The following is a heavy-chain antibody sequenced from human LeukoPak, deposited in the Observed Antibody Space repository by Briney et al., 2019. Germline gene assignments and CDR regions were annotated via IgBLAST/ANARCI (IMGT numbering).Heavy chain of an antibody. J-gene: IGHJ4*02. CDR3: ARDHQDYFDY. CDR1: GFTFSSYS. Sequence: GGSLRLSCAASGFTFSSYSMNWVRQAPGKGLEWVSYISSSSSTIYYADSVKGRFTISRDNAKNSLYLQMNSLRAEDTAVYYCARDHQDYFDYWGQGTLVTVSS. V-gene: IGHV3-48*01. CDR2: ISSSSSTI.